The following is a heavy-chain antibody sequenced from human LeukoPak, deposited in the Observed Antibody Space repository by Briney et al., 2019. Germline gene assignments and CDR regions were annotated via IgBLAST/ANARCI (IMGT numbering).Heavy chain of an antibody. CDR2: INHSGST. D-gene: IGHD3-10*01. CDR1: GGSFSGYY. Sequence: PSETLSLTCAVYGGSFSGYYWSWIRQPPGKGLEWIGEINHSGSTNYNPSLKSRVTISVDTSKNQFSLKLSSVTAADTAVYYCARGGATMVRGVIRNFDYWGQGTLVTVSS. J-gene: IGHJ4*02. V-gene: IGHV4-34*01. CDR3: ARGGATMVRGVIRNFDY.